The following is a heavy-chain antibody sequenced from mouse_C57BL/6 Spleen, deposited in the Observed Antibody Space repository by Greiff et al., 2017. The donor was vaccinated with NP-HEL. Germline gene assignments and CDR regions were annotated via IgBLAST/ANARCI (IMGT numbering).Heavy chain of an antibody. CDR1: GHTFTSYW. CDR3: ARLERFAY. CDR2: IDPSDSYT. V-gene: IGHV1-69*01. Sequence: VQLQQPGAELVMPGASVKLSCKASGHTFTSYWMHWVKQRPGQGLEWIGEIDPSDSYTNYNQKFKGKSTLTVDKSSSTAYMQLSSLTSEDSAVYYCARLERFAYWGQGTLVTVSA. J-gene: IGHJ3*01.